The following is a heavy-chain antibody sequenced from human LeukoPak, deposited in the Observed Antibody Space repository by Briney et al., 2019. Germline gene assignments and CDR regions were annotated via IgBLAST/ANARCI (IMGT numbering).Heavy chain of an antibody. CDR1: GYTFTSQV. J-gene: IGHJ5*02. V-gene: IGHV1-8*01. CDR2: MNHNSGNT. Sequence: GASVKVSCKASGYTFTSQVINRVRHPAAHRVEWMGWMNHNSGNTGYAQKLQGRVTMTRNTSISTAYIELSSLRSEDTAVYYCARGRGSYYWFAPWGQGTLVTVPS. D-gene: IGHD1-26*01. CDR3: ARGRGSYYWFAP.